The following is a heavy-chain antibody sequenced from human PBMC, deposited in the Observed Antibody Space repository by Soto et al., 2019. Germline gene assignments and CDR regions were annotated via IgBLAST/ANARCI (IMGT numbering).Heavy chain of an antibody. D-gene: IGHD3-10*01. V-gene: IGHV1-18*01. CDR1: GYTFTSYG. Sequence: ASVKVSCKASGYTFTSYGISWVRQAPGQGLEWMGWISAYNGNTNYAQKLQGRVTMTTDTPTSTAYMELRSLRSDDTAVYYCARDRTSYGSGMGYYGMDVWGQGTTVTVSS. CDR3: ARDRTSYGSGMGYYGMDV. CDR2: ISAYNGNT. J-gene: IGHJ6*02.